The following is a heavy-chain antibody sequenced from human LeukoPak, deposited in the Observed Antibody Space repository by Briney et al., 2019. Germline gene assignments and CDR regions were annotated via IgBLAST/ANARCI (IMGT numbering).Heavy chain of an antibody. V-gene: IGHV3-48*03. Sequence: GGSLRLSCAASGFTFSSYEMNWVRQAPGKGLEWVSYISSSGSTIYYADSVKGRFTISRDNAKNSLYLQMNSLRAEDTAVYYCARDGDITPTDVWGQGTTVTVSS. J-gene: IGHJ6*02. D-gene: IGHD2-15*01. CDR3: ARDGDITPTDV. CDR2: ISSSGSTI. CDR1: GFTFSSYE.